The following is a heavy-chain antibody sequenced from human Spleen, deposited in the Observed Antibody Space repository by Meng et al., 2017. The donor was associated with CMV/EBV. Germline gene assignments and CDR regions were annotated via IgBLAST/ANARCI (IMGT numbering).Heavy chain of an antibody. Sequence: LTTTGVGVGWIRQPPGKALEWLALIYWDDDKRYRPSLKNRLTIIKDTSKNQVFLTMTNMDPVDTATYYCARRLVRYCSSTSCYGFDYWGQGTLVTVSS. V-gene: IGHV2-5*02. CDR1: LTTTGVG. D-gene: IGHD2-2*01. CDR3: ARRLVRYCSSTSCYGFDY. CDR2: IYWDDDK. J-gene: IGHJ4*02.